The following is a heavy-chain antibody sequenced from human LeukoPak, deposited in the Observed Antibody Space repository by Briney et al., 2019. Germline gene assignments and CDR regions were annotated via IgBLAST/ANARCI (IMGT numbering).Heavy chain of an antibody. V-gene: IGHV3-48*01. CDR2: ISSSSSTI. D-gene: IGHD6-13*01. J-gene: IGHJ4*02. Sequence: PGGSLRLSCAASGFTFSSYSTNWVRQAPGKGLEWVSYISSSSSTIYYADSVKGRFTISRDNAKNSLYLQMNSLRAEDTAVYYCARDTYSSSWYEGQFDYWGQGTLVTVSS. CDR1: GFTFSSYS. CDR3: ARDTYSSSWYEGQFDY.